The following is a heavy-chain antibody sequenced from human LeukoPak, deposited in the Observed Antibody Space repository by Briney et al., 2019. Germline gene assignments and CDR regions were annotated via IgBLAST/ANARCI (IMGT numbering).Heavy chain of an antibody. D-gene: IGHD6-13*01. V-gene: IGHV3-23*01. Sequence: GGSLRLSCAASGFTFSSYAMSWVRQAPGKGLEWVSAISGSGGSTYYADSVKGRFTISRDNSKNTLYLQMNSLRAEDAAVYYCAKSYSSSWYFHFDYWGQGTLVTVSS. CDR1: GFTFSSYA. CDR2: ISGSGGST. J-gene: IGHJ4*02. CDR3: AKSYSSSWYFHFDY.